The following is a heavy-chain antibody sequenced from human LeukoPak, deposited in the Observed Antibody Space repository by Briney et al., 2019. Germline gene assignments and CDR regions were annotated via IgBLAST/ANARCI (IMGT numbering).Heavy chain of an antibody. D-gene: IGHD5-24*01. CDR3: ARVEGVDGWVHVGKNIDY. J-gene: IGHJ4*02. CDR2: ISAYNGNT. V-gene: IGHV1-18*01. Sequence: ASVKVSCKASGYTFTSYGISWVRQAPGQGLEWMGWISAYNGNTNYAQKFQGRVTMTTDTSTSTAYMELRSLRSDDTAVYYCARVEGVDGWVHVGKNIDYWGQGTLVTVSS. CDR1: GYTFTSYG.